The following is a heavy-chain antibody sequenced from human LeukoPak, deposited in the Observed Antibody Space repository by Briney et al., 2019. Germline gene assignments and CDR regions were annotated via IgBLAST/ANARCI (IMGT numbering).Heavy chain of an antibody. CDR1: NGSFSGYY. D-gene: IGHD6-13*01. CDR2: INHTGRT. Sequence: SETLSLTCAVYNGSFSGYYWSWIRQSPGKGLEWIGEINHTGRTNYNPALKSRVIISVDTFKNQFSLKLKSVTAADTAIYFRARGSSTAYVWGQGTLVAVSS. CDR3: ARGSSTAYV. V-gene: IGHV4-34*01. J-gene: IGHJ4*02.